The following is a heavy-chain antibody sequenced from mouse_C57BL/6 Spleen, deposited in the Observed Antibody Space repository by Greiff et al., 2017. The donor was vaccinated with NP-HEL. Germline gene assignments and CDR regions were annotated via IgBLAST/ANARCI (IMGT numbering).Heavy chain of an antibody. V-gene: IGHV5-6*01. CDR1: GFTFSSYG. CDR2: ISSGGSYT. D-gene: IGHD4-1*01. CDR3: ARTLTPYYFDY. J-gene: IGHJ2*01. Sequence: EVQGVESGGDLVKPGGSLKLSCAASGFTFSSYGMSWVRQTPDKRLEWVATISSGGSYTYYPDSVKGRFTISRDNAKNTLYLQMSSLKSEDTAMYYCARTLTPYYFDYWGQGTTLTVSS.